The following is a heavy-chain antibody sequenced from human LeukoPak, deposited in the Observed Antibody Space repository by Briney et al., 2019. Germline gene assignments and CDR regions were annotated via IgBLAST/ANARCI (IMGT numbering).Heavy chain of an antibody. Sequence: SVKVSCKASGYTFTSYDINWVRQATGQGLEWMGWMNPNSGNTGYAQKLQGRVTMTTDTSTSTAYMELRSLRSDDTAVYYCARGETPSDYWGQGTLVTVSS. CDR3: ARGETPSDY. V-gene: IGHV1-8*01. CDR2: MNPNSGNT. J-gene: IGHJ4*02. CDR1: GYTFTSYD.